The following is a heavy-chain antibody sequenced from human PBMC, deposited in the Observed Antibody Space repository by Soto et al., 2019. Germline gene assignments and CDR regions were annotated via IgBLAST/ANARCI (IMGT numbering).Heavy chain of an antibody. CDR1: GGSISSSRYS. CDR3: ARHGAYYYDRSVYMWFEP. Sequence: AETLSLSCPVSGGSISSSRYSWGWIRQPPVKVLEWIGSIYYSGSTYYNPSLKSRVTISVDTSKNQFSLKLSSVTAADTAVYYFARHGAYYYDRSVYMWFEPWGQGTLVTVSS. V-gene: IGHV4-39*01. J-gene: IGHJ5*02. CDR2: IYYSGST. D-gene: IGHD3-22*01.